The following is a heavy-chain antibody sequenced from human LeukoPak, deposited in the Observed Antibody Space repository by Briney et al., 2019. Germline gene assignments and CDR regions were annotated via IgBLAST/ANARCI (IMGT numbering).Heavy chain of an antibody. D-gene: IGHD6-13*01. V-gene: IGHV4-59*08. Sequence: SETLSLTCTVSAGSMSGHYWSWIRQPPGKGLEGIGYIYYSGSTIYNPSLKSRVTISVDTSKNQFSLKLSHVTAADTAVYYCARHSYSSSWYGTFDTWGQGSLVTVSS. J-gene: IGHJ5*02. CDR1: AGSMSGHY. CDR2: IYYSGST. CDR3: ARHSYSSSWYGTFDT.